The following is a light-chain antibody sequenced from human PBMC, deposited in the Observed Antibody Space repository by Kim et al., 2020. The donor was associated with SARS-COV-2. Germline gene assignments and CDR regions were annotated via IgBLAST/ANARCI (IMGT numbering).Light chain of an antibody. CDR3: QQSYSTPLR. CDR1: QSISNY. CDR2: AAS. V-gene: IGKV1-39*01. J-gene: IGKJ1*01. Sequence: DIQMTQSPSSLSASVGDRVTITCRSSQSISNYLNWYQQKPGKAPTLLIYAASSLQSGVPSRFSGSGSGTDFTLTISSLQPEDFATNNCQQSYSTPLRFGQGTKVDIK.